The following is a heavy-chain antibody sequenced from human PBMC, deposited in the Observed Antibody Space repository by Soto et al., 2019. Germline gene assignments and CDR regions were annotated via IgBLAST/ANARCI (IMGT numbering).Heavy chain of an antibody. CDR2: IYYSGST. J-gene: IGHJ4*02. CDR1: GGSISSYY. CDR3: ARHVTRGSSRYY. D-gene: IGHD6-13*01. V-gene: IGHV4-59*08. Sequence: PSETLSLTCTVSGGSISSYYWSWIRQPPGKGLEWIGYIYYSGSTNYNPSLKSRVTISVDTSKNQFSLKLSSVTAADTAVYYCARHVTRGSSRYYWGQGTLVTVSS.